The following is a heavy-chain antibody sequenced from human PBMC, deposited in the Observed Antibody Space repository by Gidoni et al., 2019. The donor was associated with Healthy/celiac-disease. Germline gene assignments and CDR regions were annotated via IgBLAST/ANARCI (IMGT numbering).Heavy chain of an antibody. CDR1: GGSISSYY. CDR2: IYYSGST. Sequence: QVQLQESGPGLVQPSETLSLTCPVSGGSISSYYWSWIRQPPGKGLEWIGYIYYSGSTNYNPSLKRRVTISVDTSKNQFSLKLSSVTAADTAVYYCARGDWNDAVPFDYWGQGTLVTVSS. CDR3: ARGDWNDAVPFDY. D-gene: IGHD1-1*01. J-gene: IGHJ4*02. V-gene: IGHV4-59*01.